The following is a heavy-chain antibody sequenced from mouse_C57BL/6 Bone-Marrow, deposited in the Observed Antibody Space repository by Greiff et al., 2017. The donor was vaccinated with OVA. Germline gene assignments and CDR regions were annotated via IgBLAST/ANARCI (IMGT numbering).Heavy chain of an antibody. Sequence: EVQLQQSGPELVKPGASVKISCKASGYTFTDYYMNWVKQSNGKSLEWIGDINPNNGGTSYNQKFKGKATLTVDKSSSTAYMELRSLTSEDSAVYYCARRVYYYGSSYAMDYWGQGTSVTVSS. CDR1: GYTFTDYY. V-gene: IGHV1-26*01. D-gene: IGHD1-1*01. J-gene: IGHJ4*01. CDR2: INPNNGGT. CDR3: ARRVYYYGSSYAMDY.